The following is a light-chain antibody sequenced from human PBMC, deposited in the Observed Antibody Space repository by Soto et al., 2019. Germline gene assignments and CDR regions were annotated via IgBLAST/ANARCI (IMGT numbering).Light chain of an antibody. CDR1: QSVSSIY. CDR3: QQFSSYPLT. CDR2: DAS. Sequence: IVMTQSPATLSVSPGERSTLSLMASQSVSSIYLAWYQQKPGQAPRLLIYDASSRATGIPDRFSGGGSGTDFTLTISRLEPEDFAVYYCQQFSSYPLTFGGGTKVDIK. J-gene: IGKJ4*01. V-gene: IGKV3-20*01.